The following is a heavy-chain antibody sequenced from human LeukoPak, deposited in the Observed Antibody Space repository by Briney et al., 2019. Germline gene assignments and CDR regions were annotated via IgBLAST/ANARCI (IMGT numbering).Heavy chain of an antibody. CDR3: ARAPYSYGPRAYYFDY. J-gene: IGHJ4*02. CDR2: IWYDGSNK. CDR1: GFTFSSYG. D-gene: IGHD5-18*01. Sequence: GGSLRLSCAASGFTFSSYGMHWVRQAPGKGLEWVAVIWYDGSNKYYADSVKGRFTISRDNSKNTLYLQMNSLRAEDTAVYYCARAPYSYGPRAYYFDYWGQGTLVTVSS. V-gene: IGHV3-33*01.